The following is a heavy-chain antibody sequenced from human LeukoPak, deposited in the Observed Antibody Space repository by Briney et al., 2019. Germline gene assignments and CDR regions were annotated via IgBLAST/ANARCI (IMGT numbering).Heavy chain of an antibody. CDR1: GASINNNF. CDR3: ARHRDYYDT. CDR2: IYSSGSA. D-gene: IGHD3-22*01. Sequence: SETLSLTCTVPGASINNNFWTWIRQPPGKGLEWIGYIYSSGSANYNPPLKSRVIISGDTSKNQISLNLTSVTAADTAVYFCARHRDYYDTWGHGTLVTVSS. J-gene: IGHJ4*01. V-gene: IGHV4-59*08.